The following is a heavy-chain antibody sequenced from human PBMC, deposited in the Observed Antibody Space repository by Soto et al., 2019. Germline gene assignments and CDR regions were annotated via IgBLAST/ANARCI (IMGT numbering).Heavy chain of an antibody. CDR1: GGSISGTHW. D-gene: IGHD4-17*01. V-gene: IGHV4-4*02. CDR3: ARDYGDYYWYFAL. Sequence: QVQLQESGPGLVKPSGTLSLTCAVSGGSISGTHWWTWVRQSPGKGLEWIGEIYHSGSTNYNPSLKSRVTISVDKSKNQFALKLSAVTAADTAVYYCARDYGDYYWYFALWGRGTLVTVSS. J-gene: IGHJ2*01. CDR2: IYHSGST.